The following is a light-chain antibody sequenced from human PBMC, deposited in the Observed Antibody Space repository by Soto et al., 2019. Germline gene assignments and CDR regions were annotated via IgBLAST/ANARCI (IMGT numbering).Light chain of an antibody. CDR1: QSVTIN. Sequence: MLTQSPGTLSVFGGERATLPCRASQSVTINVAWYQQIPGQAPRLLIYGASTRATGVPARFIGSGSGTEYTLTISSLQSEDFALYYRQQYSNWPLTFGGGTKVDI. J-gene: IGKJ4*01. V-gene: IGKV3-15*01. CDR3: QQYSNWPLT. CDR2: GAS.